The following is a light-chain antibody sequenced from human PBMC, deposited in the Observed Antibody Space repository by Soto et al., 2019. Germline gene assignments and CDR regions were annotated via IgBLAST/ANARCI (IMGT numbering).Light chain of an antibody. V-gene: IGLV2-14*01. J-gene: IGLJ1*01. CDR1: SSDVGGYNY. CDR3: SSYTSSSTRV. CDR2: EVS. Sequence: QSVLTQPASVSGSPGQSITISCTGTSSDVGGYNYVSWYQQYPGKAPKLMIYEVSNRPSGDSNRFSASKSGNTASLTISGLQAEDEADYYCSSYTSSSTRVFGTGTKVTVL.